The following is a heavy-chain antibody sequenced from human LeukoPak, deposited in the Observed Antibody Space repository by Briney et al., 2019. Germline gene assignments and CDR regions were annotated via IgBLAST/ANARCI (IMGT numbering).Heavy chain of an antibody. CDR3: ARARYPKYYYGSGSTNWFDP. Sequence: GGSLRLSCAASGFTFSSYWMGWVRQAPGKGLEWVANIKQDGSEKYYVDSVKGRFTISRDKAKNSLYLQMNSLRAEDTAVYYCARARYPKYYYGSGSTNWFDPWGQGTLVTVSS. V-gene: IGHV3-7*01. CDR2: IKQDGSEK. D-gene: IGHD3-10*01. CDR1: GFTFSSYW. J-gene: IGHJ5*02.